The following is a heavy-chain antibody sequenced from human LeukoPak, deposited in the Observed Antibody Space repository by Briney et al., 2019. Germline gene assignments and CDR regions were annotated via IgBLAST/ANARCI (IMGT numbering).Heavy chain of an antibody. CDR2: INAGNGNT. V-gene: IGHV1-3*01. J-gene: IGHJ5*02. CDR1: VYTFTSYA. CDR3: ARGSSGNWFDP. Sequence: ASVKVSCKASVYTFTSYAMHWVRQAPGQRLEWMGWINAGNGNTKYSQKFQGRVTITRDTSASTAYMELSSLRSEDTAVYYCARGSSGNWFDPWGQGTLVTVSS. D-gene: IGHD6-19*01.